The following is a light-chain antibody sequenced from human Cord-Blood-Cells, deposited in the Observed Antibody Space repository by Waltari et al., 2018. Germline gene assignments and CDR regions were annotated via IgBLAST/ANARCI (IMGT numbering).Light chain of an antibody. Sequence: QSALTQPASVSGSPGQSITISCTGTSSDVGSYNLVSWYQQHPGKAPNLMIYEGSKRPSGVSNRFSGSQSGNTASLTISGLQAEDEADYYCCSYAGSSTYVFGTGTKVTVL. V-gene: IGLV2-23*01. J-gene: IGLJ1*01. CDR3: CSYAGSSTYV. CDR1: SSDVGSYNL. CDR2: EGS.